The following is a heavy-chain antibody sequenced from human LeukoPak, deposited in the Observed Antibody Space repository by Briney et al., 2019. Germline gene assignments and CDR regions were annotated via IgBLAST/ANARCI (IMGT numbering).Heavy chain of an antibody. D-gene: IGHD3-3*01. J-gene: IGHJ3*02. Sequence: ASGPTLVKPTQTLTLTCTFSGFSLSTSGVGAGWIRQPPGKALEWLALIYWNDDKRYSPSLKSGLTITKDTSKNQVVLTMTNMDPVDTATYYCAHSGDDLWSGSLSFDIWGQGTMVTVSS. CDR2: IYWNDDK. V-gene: IGHV2-5*01. CDR1: GFSLSTSGVG. CDR3: AHSGDDLWSGSLSFDI.